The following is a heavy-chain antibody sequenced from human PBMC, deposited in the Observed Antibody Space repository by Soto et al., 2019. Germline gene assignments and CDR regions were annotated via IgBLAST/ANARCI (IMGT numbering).Heavy chain of an antibody. CDR1: RFTFSNSA. CDR3: AKALGSLDPFDI. CDR2: IKSSDGGA. J-gene: IGHJ3*02. D-gene: IGHD3-16*01. Sequence: EVQLVESGGDLVQPGGSLRLSCTTSRFTFSNSAMSWVGQAPGKGLEWVSTIKSSDGGAYYGDSVKGRFTISRDNPKNTLYLQMNSLRAEDTAVYYCAKALGSLDPFDIWGQGTMVTVSS. V-gene: IGHV3-23*04.